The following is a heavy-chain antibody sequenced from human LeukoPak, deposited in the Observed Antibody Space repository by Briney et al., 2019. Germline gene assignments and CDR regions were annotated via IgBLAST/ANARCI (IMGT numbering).Heavy chain of an antibody. CDR1: GYTFTSYG. D-gene: IGHD6-19*01. V-gene: IGHV1-18*04. CDR3: ARGPGIAVAGVFDY. CDR2: ISGHNGHT. Sequence: ASVKVPCKASGYTFTSYGINWVRQAPGQGLEWMGWISGHNGHTNYVQKMQGRVTMTTDTSTNTAYMELRSLTSDDTAVYYCARGPGIAVAGVFDYWGQGSLVTVSS. J-gene: IGHJ4*02.